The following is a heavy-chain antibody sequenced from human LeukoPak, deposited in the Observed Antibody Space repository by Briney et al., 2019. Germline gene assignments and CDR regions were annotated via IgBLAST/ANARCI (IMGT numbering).Heavy chain of an antibody. CDR3: ARGLYYYDSSGLYN. D-gene: IGHD3-22*01. V-gene: IGHV1-69*06. CDR2: IIPIFGTA. CDR1: GGTFSSYA. J-gene: IGHJ4*02. Sequence: GASVKVSCKASGGTFSSYAISWVRQAPGQGLEWMGGIIPIFGTANYAQKFQGRVTITADKSTSTAYMELSSLRSEDTAVYYCARGLYYYDSSGLYNWGRGTLVTVSS.